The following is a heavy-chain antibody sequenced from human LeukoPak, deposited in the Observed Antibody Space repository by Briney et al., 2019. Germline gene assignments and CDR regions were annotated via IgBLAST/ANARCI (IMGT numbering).Heavy chain of an antibody. D-gene: IGHD6-13*01. V-gene: IGHV3-30*18. CDR3: AKSGTRSSWSPRVKTYLDY. CDR1: GFTFSTYG. Sequence: GRSLRLSCAASGFTFSTYGMHWVRQAPGKGLEWVAVISYDGSNKYYADSVKGRFTISRDNSKITLYLQMNSLRAEDTAVYYCAKSGTRSSWSPRVKTYLDYWGQGTLVTVSS. CDR2: ISYDGSNK. J-gene: IGHJ4*02.